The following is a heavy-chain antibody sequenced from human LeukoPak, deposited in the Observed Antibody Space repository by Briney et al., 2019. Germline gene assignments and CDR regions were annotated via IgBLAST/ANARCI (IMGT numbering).Heavy chain of an antibody. CDR1: GFTFSDSA. CDR2: ISHSGANT. D-gene: IGHD2-15*01. V-gene: IGHV3-23*01. J-gene: IGHJ4*02. CDR3: AKDIEASI. Sequence: GGSLRLSCAASGFTFSDSARDWVRQAPGKGLEWVSLISHSGANTFYADSVKGRFSVSRDNSKNTMYLQMNSLRAEDTAVYYCAKDIEASIWGQGTLVAVSS.